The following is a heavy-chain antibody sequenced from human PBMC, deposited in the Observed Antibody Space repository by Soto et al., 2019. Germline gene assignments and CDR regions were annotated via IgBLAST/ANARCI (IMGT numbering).Heavy chain of an antibody. D-gene: IGHD2-2*01. J-gene: IGHJ6*02. CDR3: AADRGDVVVPAAVDYYYYYGMDV. CDR2: IVVGSGNT. Sequence: SVKVSCKASGYTFTNNDINWVRQAPGQGLEWIGWIVVGSGNTNYAQKFQERVTITRDMSTSTAYMELSSLRSEDTAVYYCAADRGDVVVPAAVDYYYYYGMDVWGQGTTVTVSS. CDR1: GYTFTNND. V-gene: IGHV1-58*02.